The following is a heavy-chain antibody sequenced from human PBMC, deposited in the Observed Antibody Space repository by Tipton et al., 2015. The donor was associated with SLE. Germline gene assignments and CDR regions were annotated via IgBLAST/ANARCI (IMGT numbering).Heavy chain of an antibody. V-gene: IGHV4-59*08. CDR3: ARQRVGDYALFDY. D-gene: IGHD4-17*01. Sequence: TLSLTCTVSGGSISSYYWSWIRQPPGKGLEWIGYIYYSGSTNYNPSLKSRVTISVDTSKNQFSLKLSSVTAADTAMYYCARQRVGDYALFDYWGQGTLVTVSA. CDR2: IYYSGST. J-gene: IGHJ4*02. CDR1: GGSISSYY.